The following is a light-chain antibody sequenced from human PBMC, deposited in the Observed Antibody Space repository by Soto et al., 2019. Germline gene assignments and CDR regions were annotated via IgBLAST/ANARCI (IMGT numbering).Light chain of an antibody. Sequence: EILMTQSPATLSVSPGERATLSCRASQSVSSNLAWYQQKPGQAPRLLIYGASTRATGIPDRLSGSGSGTVFTLTIDRLEPEDFAVYYCQQSLNPKTFGQGTKVDIK. J-gene: IGKJ1*01. CDR1: QSVSSN. CDR3: QQSLNPKT. CDR2: GAS. V-gene: IGKV3D-15*01.